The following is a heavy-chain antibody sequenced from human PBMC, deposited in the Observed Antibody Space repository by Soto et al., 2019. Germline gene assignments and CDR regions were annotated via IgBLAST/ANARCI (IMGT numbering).Heavy chain of an antibody. J-gene: IGHJ6*02. CDR1: GFTFTSYD. D-gene: IGHD2-21*02. Sequence: PGGSIRLSCAASGFTFTSYDMHWVRQATGKGLEWVSAIGTAGDTYYPGSVKGRFTISRENAKNSLYLQMNSLRAEDTAVCYCARALLLFSMDVWGQGTTVTVSS. CDR2: IGTAGDT. CDR3: ARALLLFSMDV. V-gene: IGHV3-13*01.